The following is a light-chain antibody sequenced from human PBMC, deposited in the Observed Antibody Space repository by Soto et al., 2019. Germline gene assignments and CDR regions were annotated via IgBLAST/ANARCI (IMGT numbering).Light chain of an antibody. CDR1: QSVSSSF. V-gene: IGKV3-20*01. CDR3: QQYGTSPPIT. CDR2: GAS. J-gene: IGKJ5*01. Sequence: EIVLTQSPGTLSLSPVGRATLSCMASQSVSSSFLAWYQQKPGQAPRLLIYGASSRATGIPDRFSGSGSGRDFSLTINRLEPEDSAVYYCQQYGTSPPITFGQGTRLEIK.